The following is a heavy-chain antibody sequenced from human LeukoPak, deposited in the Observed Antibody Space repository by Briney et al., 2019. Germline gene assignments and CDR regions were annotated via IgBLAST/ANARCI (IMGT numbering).Heavy chain of an antibody. CDR2: IYSGGST. CDR3: XXXXXGYYANYYGMDV. Sequence: GGSLRLSCAASGFTVSSNYMSWVRQAPGKGLEWVSVIYSGGSTYYADSVKGRFTISRDNSKNTLYLQMNSLRAEDTAVYYCXXXXXGYYANYYGMDVWGQGTTVTVSS. J-gene: IGHJ6*02. D-gene: IGHD3-22*01. V-gene: IGHV3-66*01. CDR1: GFTVSSNY.